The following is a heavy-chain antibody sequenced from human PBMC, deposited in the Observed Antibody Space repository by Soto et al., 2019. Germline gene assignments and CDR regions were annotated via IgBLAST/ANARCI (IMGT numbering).Heavy chain of an antibody. CDR3: ASDQVESSGYSHYYKDV. D-gene: IGHD6-25*01. Sequence: ASVKVSCKASGSTFTSYGISWVCQAPGQGLEWMVWISAYNGNTDYAQKLQGRVTITTDTSTSTAYMELRSLRSDDTAVYSCASDQVESSGYSHYYKDVWGQRTTVTVS. CDR2: ISAYNGNT. CDR1: GSTFTSYG. V-gene: IGHV1-18*01. J-gene: IGHJ6*03.